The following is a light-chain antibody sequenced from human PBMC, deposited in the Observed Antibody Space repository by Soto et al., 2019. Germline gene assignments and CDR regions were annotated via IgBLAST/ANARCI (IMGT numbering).Light chain of an antibody. Sequence: GGIATLSCRASQSVSSNLAWYQQKPGQAPRLLIYGASTRATGIPARFSGSGSGTEFTLTISSLQSEDFAVYYCQQYNNWPLTFGQGTKVDIK. CDR2: GAS. CDR3: QQYNNWPLT. V-gene: IGKV3-15*01. CDR1: QSVSSN. J-gene: IGKJ1*01.